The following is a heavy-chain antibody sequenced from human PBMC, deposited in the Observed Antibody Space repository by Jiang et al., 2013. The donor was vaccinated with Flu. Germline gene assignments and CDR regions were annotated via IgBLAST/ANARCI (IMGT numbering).Heavy chain of an antibody. CDR1: GGSVSSGSYY. V-gene: IGHV4-61*01. CDR3: ARVGYNYGYLDY. J-gene: IGHJ4*02. D-gene: IGHD5-18*01. Sequence: PGLVKPSETLSLTCTVSGGSVSSGSYYWSWIRQPPGKGLEWIGYIYYSGSTNYNPYLKSRVTISVDTSKNQFSLKLSSVTAADTAVYYCARVGYNYGYLDYWGQGTLVTVSS. CDR2: IYYSGST.